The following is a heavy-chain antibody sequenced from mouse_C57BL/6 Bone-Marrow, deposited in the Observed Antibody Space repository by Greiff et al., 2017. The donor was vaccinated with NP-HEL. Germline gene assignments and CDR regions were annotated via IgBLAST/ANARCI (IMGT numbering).Heavy chain of an antibody. V-gene: IGHV5-4*03. J-gene: IGHJ4*01. CDR1: GFTFSSYA. Sequence: DVMLVESGGGLVKPGGSLKLSCAASGFTFSSYAMSWVRQTPEKRLEWVATISDGGSYTYYPDNVKGRFTISRDNAKNNLYLQMSHLKSEDTAMYYCARVGGPYYAMDYWGQGTSVTVSS. CDR2: ISDGGSYT. CDR3: ARVGGPYYAMDY. D-gene: IGHD3-1*01.